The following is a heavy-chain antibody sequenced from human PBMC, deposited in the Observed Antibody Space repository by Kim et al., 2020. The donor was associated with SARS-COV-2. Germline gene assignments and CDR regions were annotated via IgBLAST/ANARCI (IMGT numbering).Heavy chain of an antibody. D-gene: IGHD1-26*01. Sequence: SETLSLTCTVSGGSISSSSYYWGWIRQPPGKGLEWIGSIYYSGSTYYNPSLKSRVTISVDTSKNQFSLKLSSVTAADTAVYYCARMGGSSRSMDVWGQGTTVTVSS. CDR3: ARMGGSSRSMDV. V-gene: IGHV4-39*01. J-gene: IGHJ6*02. CDR1: GGSISSSSYY. CDR2: IYYSGST.